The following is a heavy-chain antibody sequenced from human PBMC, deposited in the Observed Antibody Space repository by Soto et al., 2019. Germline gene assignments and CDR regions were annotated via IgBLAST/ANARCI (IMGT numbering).Heavy chain of an antibody. J-gene: IGHJ4*02. Sequence: QVQLVESGGGLVKPGGSLRLSCAASGFTFSDFYMSWIRQAPGKGLEWISYISSGSTNIFYADSVKGRFTLSRDNAKNSVYRQMDSLRAEDTAVYYCARDRNAAGSDYWGQGTLVTVSS. CDR1: GFTFSDFY. CDR3: ARDRNAAGSDY. D-gene: IGHD1-1*01. CDR2: ISSGSTNI. V-gene: IGHV3-11*01.